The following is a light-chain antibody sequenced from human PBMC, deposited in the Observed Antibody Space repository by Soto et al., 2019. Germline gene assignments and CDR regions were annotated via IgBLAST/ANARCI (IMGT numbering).Light chain of an antibody. Sequence: EVVLTQSPATLSLSPVERATLSCRASQSIRTSLAWYQQKPGQAPRLVIFDASNRANGVPVRFGGSGSGTDFTLTINSLEPEDFAVYYCQQRNVWPPITFGQGTRLEIK. J-gene: IGKJ5*01. CDR3: QQRNVWPPIT. CDR2: DAS. CDR1: QSIRTS. V-gene: IGKV3-11*01.